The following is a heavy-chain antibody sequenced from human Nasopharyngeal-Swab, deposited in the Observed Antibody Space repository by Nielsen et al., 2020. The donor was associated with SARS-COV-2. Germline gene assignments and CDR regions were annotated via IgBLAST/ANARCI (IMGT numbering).Heavy chain of an antibody. CDR1: GYTFTGYY. Sequence: ASVNVSCKASGYTFTGYYMHWVRQASGQGLEWMGRINPNSGGTNYAQKFQGRVTMTRDTSISTAYMELSRLRSDDTAVYYCARDPDYGEKKGNGMDVWGQGTTVTVSS. CDR3: ARDPDYGEKKGNGMDV. J-gene: IGHJ6*02. CDR2: INPNSGGT. V-gene: IGHV1-2*06. D-gene: IGHD4-17*01.